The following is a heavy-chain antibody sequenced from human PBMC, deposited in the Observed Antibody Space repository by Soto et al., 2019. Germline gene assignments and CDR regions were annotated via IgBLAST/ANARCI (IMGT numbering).Heavy chain of an antibody. V-gene: IGHV4-59*08. D-gene: IGHD6-19*01. CDR1: GGSISPYY. CDR2: IYYTGTT. Sequence: SETLSLTCTVSGGSISPYYWSWIRQPPGKGLEWIGYIYYTGTTRYNPSLKSRVTTSVDTSKNQFSLQLSSVTAADTAVYYCARQVRGSVAVAGTPFDFWAQGTLVTVSS. J-gene: IGHJ4*02. CDR3: ARQVRGSVAVAGTPFDF.